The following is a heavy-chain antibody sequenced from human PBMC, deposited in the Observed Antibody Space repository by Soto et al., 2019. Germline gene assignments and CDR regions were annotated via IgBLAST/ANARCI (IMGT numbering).Heavy chain of an antibody. D-gene: IGHD3-3*01. J-gene: IGHJ4*02. Sequence: LRLSCTASGFTFGDYAMSWVRQAPGKGLEWVGFIRSKAYGGTTEYAASVKGRFTISRDDSKSIAYLQMNSLKTEDTAVYYCTRDPVFWSGYYAYWGQGTLVTVSS. CDR3: TRDPVFWSGYYAY. V-gene: IGHV3-49*04. CDR2: IRSKAYGGTT. CDR1: GFTFGDYA.